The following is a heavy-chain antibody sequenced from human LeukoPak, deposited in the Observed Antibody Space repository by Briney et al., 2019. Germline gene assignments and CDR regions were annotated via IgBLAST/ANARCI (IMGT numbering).Heavy chain of an antibody. D-gene: IGHD6-13*01. CDR3: ARRITIAAAGWGYGMDV. CDR2: IRHDGSDK. V-gene: IGHV3-7*03. CDR1: GFTFNNHW. J-gene: IGHJ6*02. Sequence: GGSLRLSCAASGFTFNNHWMSWVRQAPGKGLEWVANIRHDGSDKKYVDSVKGRFTISRDNAESLLFLQMNSLRAEDTAVYYCARRITIAAAGWGYGMDVWGQGTTVTVSS.